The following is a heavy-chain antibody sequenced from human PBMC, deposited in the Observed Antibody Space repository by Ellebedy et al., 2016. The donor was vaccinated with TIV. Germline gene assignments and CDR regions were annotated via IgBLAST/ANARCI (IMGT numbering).Heavy chain of an antibody. Sequence: AAPVKVSCKASGYTFTSYGISWVRQAPGQRLEWMGWISAYNGNTNYAQKLQGSVTMTTDTSTSTAYMELRSLRSDDTAVYYCARDTSGDRYYYYYYGMDVWGQGTTVTVSS. CDR1: GYTFTSYG. CDR3: ARDTSGDRYYYYYYGMDV. V-gene: IGHV1-18*04. CDR2: ISAYNGNT. D-gene: IGHD3-10*01. J-gene: IGHJ6*02.